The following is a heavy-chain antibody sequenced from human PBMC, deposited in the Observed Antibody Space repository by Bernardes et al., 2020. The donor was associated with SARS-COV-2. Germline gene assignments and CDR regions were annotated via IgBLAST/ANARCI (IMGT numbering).Heavy chain of an antibody. CDR3: ARDFGGNFDY. Sequence: GGSLRLSCAASGFSVSAHWMHWVRQVPGEGLVWVSRINEDGSIINYADSVKGRFTISRDIAKNKIYLQMNSLRTEDTAVYYCARDFGGNFDYWGQGTLVTVSS. V-gene: IGHV3-74*01. CDR1: GFSVSAHW. J-gene: IGHJ4*02. CDR2: INEDGSII. D-gene: IGHD2-15*01.